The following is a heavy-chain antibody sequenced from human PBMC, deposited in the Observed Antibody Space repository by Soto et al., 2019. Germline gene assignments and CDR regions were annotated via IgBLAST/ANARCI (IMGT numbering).Heavy chain of an antibody. CDR2: IFYNGNT. D-gene: IGHD3-16*01. J-gene: IGHJ6*02. CDR1: GGSISSGGYY. Sequence: QVQLQESGPGLVKPSQTLSLTCTVSGGSISSGGYYWSWIRQHPGKGLEWIGYIFYNGNTYYNPSLKSRLTISVDRSRNQYSLKLSSVTAADTAVYYCARDEGERDRYYGMDVWGQGTTVTVSS. V-gene: IGHV4-31*03. CDR3: ARDEGERDRYYGMDV.